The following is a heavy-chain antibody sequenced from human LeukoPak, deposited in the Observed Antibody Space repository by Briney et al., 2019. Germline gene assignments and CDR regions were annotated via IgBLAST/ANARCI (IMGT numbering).Heavy chain of an antibody. J-gene: IGHJ6*02. V-gene: IGHV3-53*01. CDR2: IYSGGST. Sequence: GGSLRLSCAASGFTVSSNYMSWVRQAPGKGLEWVSVIYSGGSTYYADSVKGRFTISRDNSKNTLYLQMNSLRAEDTAVYYCARYSSSSHYYYGMDVWGQGTTVTVSS. D-gene: IGHD6-6*01. CDR1: GFTVSSNY. CDR3: ARYSSSSHYYYGMDV.